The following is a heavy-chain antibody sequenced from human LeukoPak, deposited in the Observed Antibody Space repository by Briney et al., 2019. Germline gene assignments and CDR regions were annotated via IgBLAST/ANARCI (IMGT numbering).Heavy chain of an antibody. CDR2: INSSSSYI. Sequence: GGSLRLSCAASGFTFSSYSMNWVRQAPGKGLEWVSSINSSSSYIYYADSVKGRFTISRDNAKNSLYLQMNSLRAEDTAVYYCARDFFPRNYYYYYYYMDVWGKGTTVTVSS. D-gene: IGHD5-24*01. V-gene: IGHV3-21*01. J-gene: IGHJ6*03. CDR3: ARDFFPRNYYYYYYYMDV. CDR1: GFTFSSYS.